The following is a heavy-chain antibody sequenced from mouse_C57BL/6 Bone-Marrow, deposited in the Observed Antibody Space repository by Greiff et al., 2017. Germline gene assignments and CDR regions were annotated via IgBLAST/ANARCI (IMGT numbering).Heavy chain of an antibody. J-gene: IGHJ4*01. Sequence: QVHVKQSGTELVKPGASVKLSCKASGYTFTSYWMHWVKQRPGQGLEWIGNINPSNGGTNYNEKFKSKATLTVDKSSSTAYMQLSSLTSEDSAVYYCARERLLLRFYAMDDWGQGTSVTVSS. CDR3: ARERLLLRFYAMDD. CDR1: GYTFTSYW. CDR2: INPSNGGT. D-gene: IGHD1-1*01. V-gene: IGHV1-53*01.